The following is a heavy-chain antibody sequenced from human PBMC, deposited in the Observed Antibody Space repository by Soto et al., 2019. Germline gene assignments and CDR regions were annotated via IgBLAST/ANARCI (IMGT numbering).Heavy chain of an antibody. J-gene: IGHJ4*02. Sequence: PSETLSLTCAVYGGSFSGYYWSWIRQPPGKGLEWIGEINHSGSTNYNPSLKSRVTISVDTSKNQFSLKLSSVTAADTAVYYCARYVPGTTVTSLGNDQLDYWGQGTLVTVSS. V-gene: IGHV4-34*01. CDR3: ARYVPGTTVTSLGNDQLDY. CDR1: GGSFSGYY. D-gene: IGHD4-17*01. CDR2: INHSGST.